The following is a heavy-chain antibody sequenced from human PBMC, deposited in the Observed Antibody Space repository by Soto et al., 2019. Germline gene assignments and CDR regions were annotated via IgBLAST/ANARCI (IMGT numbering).Heavy chain of an antibody. J-gene: IGHJ3*02. CDR3: AMDPPYYCSSTSCYGRDNAFDI. CDR1: GGTFSSYT. CDR2: IIPILGIA. V-gene: IGHV1-69*02. Sequence: SVKVSCKASGGTFSSYTISWVRQAPGQGLEWMGRIIPILGIANYAQKFQGRITITADKSTSTAYLELSSLRSEDTAVFYCAMDPPYYCSSTSCYGRDNAFDIWGQGTMVTVSS. D-gene: IGHD2-2*01.